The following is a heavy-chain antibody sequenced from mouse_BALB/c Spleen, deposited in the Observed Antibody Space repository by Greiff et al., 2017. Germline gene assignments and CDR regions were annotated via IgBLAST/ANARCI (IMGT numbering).Heavy chain of an antibody. Sequence: DVMLVESGGGLVKPGGSLKLSCAASGFTFSDYYMYWVRQTPEKRLEWVATISDGGSYTYYPDSVKGRFTISRDNAKNNLYLQMSSLKSEDTAMYYCARAPYDYGGVAYWGQGTLVTVSA. CDR3: ARAPYDYGGVAY. V-gene: IGHV5-4*02. CDR1: GFTFSDYY. CDR2: ISDGGSYT. D-gene: IGHD2-4*01. J-gene: IGHJ3*01.